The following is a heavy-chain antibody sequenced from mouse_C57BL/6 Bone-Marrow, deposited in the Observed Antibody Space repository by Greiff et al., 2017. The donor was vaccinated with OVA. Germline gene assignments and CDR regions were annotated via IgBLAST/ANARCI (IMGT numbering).Heavy chain of an antibody. J-gene: IGHJ2*01. V-gene: IGHV5-6*01. Sequence: EVKVVESGGDLVKPGGSLKLSCAASGFTFSSYGMSWVRQTPDKRLEWVATLSSGGSYTYYPDSVKGRFTISRDNAKNTLYLQMSSLKSEDTAMYYCARQMGVYYYGSFPYCDYWGQGTTLTVSS. CDR2: LSSGGSYT. D-gene: IGHD1-1*01. CDR3: ARQMGVYYYGSFPYCDY. CDR1: GFTFSSYG.